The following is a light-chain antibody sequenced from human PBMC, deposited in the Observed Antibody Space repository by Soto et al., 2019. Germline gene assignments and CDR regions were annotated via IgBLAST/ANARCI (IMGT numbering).Light chain of an antibody. CDR3: ETWDSNTRV. CDR2: LEGSGNY. Sequence: QLVLTQSSSASASLGSSVKLTCTLSSGHSSYIIAWHQQQPGKAPRYLMKLEGSGNYNKGSGVPDRFSGSSSGADRYLSISTLQSEDEADYYCETWDSNTRVFGGGAELTVL. V-gene: IGLV4-60*03. CDR1: SGHSSYI. J-gene: IGLJ3*02.